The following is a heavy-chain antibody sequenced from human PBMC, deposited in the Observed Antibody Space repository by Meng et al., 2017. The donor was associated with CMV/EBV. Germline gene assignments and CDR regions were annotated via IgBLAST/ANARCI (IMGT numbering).Heavy chain of an antibody. CDR1: VGSISSSNW. CDR3: ARRRTGTTPLDY. V-gene: IGHV4-4*02. D-gene: IGHD1-1*01. CDR2: IYHGGST. J-gene: IGHJ4*02. Sequence: SAASVGSISSSNWWSRVRQPPGKGLEWIGEIYHGGSTNYNPSLKSRVTISVDKSKNQFSLKLSSVTAADTAVYYCARRRTGTTPLDYWGQGTLVTVSS.